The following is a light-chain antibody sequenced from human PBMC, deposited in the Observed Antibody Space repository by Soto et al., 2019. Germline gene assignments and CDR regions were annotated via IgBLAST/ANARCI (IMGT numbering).Light chain of an antibody. V-gene: IGKV3-20*01. CDR3: QQYGSSPLIN. J-gene: IGKJ5*01. CDR1: QSVGSY. CDR2: GVS. Sequence: PGERATLSCRASQSVGSYLAWYQQKPGQAPRLLMYGVSSRAAGIPDRFSGSGSGTDFTLTISRLEPEDFAVYHCQQYGSSPLINFGQGTRLEIK.